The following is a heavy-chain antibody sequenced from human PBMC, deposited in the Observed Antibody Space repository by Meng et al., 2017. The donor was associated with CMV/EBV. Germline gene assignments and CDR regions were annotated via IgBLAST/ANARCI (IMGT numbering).Heavy chain of an antibody. J-gene: IGHJ6*02. Sequence: GESLKISCAASGFTVSSNYMSWVRQAPGKGLEWVSVIYSGGSTCYADSVKGRFTISRDNSKNTLYLQMNSLRAEDTAVYYCARCGKDTAMDLAGTLHYYYYGMDVWGQGTTVTVSS. D-gene: IGHD5-18*01. CDR2: IYSGGST. CDR3: ARCGKDTAMDLAGTLHYYYYGMDV. V-gene: IGHV3-53*01. CDR1: GFTVSSNY.